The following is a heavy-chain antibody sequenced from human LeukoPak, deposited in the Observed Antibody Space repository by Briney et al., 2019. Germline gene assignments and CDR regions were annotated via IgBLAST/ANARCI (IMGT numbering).Heavy chain of an antibody. J-gene: IGHJ4*02. CDR3: ARGGLLPYYFDY. CDR1: GFTFSSYA. D-gene: IGHD3-22*01. Sequence: GSLRLSCAASGFTFSSYAMHWVRQAPGKGLEWVAVISYDGSNKYYADSVKGRFTISRDNSKNTLYLQMNSLRAEDTAVYYCARGGLLPYYFDYWGQGTLVTVSS. CDR2: ISYDGSNK. V-gene: IGHV3-30*04.